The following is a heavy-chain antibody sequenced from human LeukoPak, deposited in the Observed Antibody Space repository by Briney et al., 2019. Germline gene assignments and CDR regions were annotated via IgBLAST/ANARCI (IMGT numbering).Heavy chain of an antibody. CDR3: ARAPTGDYDSNRCMDV. CDR1: GGTFSSYA. D-gene: IGHD3-3*01. CDR2: IIPILGIA. V-gene: IGHV1-69*04. J-gene: IGHJ6*02. Sequence: SVKVSCKASGGTFSSYAISWVRQAPGQGLEWMGRIIPILGIANYAQKFQGRVTITADKSTSTAYMELSSLRSEDTAVYYCARAPTGDYDSNRCMDVWGQGTTVTVSS.